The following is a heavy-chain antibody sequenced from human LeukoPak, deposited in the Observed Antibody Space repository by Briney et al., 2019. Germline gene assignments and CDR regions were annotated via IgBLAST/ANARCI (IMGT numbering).Heavy chain of an antibody. CDR1: GFTFGDYP. CDR2: IRSKAYGGTT. J-gene: IGHJ4*02. CDR3: ASPPIYDFWSGYYLH. V-gene: IGHV3-49*04. D-gene: IGHD3-3*01. Sequence: GGSLRLSCTGSGFTFGDYPVSWVRQAPGKGLEWVGFIRSKAYGGTTEYAASVKGRFTISRDDSKNSLYLQMNSLKTEDTAVYYCASPPIYDFWSGYYLHWGQGTLVTVSS.